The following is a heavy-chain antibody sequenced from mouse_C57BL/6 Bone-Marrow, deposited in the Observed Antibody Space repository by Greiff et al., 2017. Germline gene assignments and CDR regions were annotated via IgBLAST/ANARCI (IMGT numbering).Heavy chain of an antibody. V-gene: IGHV5-4*01. Sequence: DVMLVESGGGLVKPGGSLKLSCAASGFTFSSYAMSWVRQTPEKRLEWVATISDGGSYTYYPDNVKGRFTISRDNAKNNLYLQMSHLKSEDTAMYYYARDNYYHSDYAMDYWGQGTSVTVSS. D-gene: IGHD1-1*01. J-gene: IGHJ4*01. CDR2: ISDGGSYT. CDR1: GFTFSSYA. CDR3: ARDNYYHSDYAMDY.